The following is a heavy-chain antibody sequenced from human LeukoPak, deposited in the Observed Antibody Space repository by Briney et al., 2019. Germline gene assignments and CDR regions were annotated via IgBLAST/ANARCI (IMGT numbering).Heavy chain of an antibody. CDR2: IKEDGGEK. D-gene: IGHD3-16*01. V-gene: IGHV3-7*01. CDR1: GFTFSSYW. CDR3: ARDVHTFYFDY. Sequence: GGSLRLSCADSGFTFSSYWMSWVRQAPGKGLEWVAGIKEDGGEKSYEDSVKGRFTISRDNARNSLFLQMNSLRAEDTAVYYCARDVHTFYFDYWGQGTLVTVSS. J-gene: IGHJ4*02.